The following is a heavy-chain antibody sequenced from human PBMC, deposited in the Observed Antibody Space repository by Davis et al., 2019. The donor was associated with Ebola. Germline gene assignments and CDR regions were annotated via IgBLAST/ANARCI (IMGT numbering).Heavy chain of an antibody. CDR1: GDSISSGDNY. CDR3: VRRGGGCSGGRCYFNCDY. V-gene: IGHV4-30-4*01. Sequence: PSETLSPTCTVPGDSISSGDNYWSWIRQPPGKGLEWIGYINDSGNTYYNPSLKSRVTISVDTSKNQFSLKLSSVTAADTAVYYCVRRGGGCSGGRCYFNCDYWGQGTLVTVAS. CDR2: INDSGNT. J-gene: IGHJ4*02. D-gene: IGHD2-15*01.